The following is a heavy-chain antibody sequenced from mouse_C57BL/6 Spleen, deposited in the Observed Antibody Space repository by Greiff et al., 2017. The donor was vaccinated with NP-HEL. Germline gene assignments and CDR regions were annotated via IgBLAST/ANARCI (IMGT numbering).Heavy chain of an antibody. Sequence: QVQLQQSGADLARPGASVKMSCKASGYTFTSYTMHWVKQRPGQGLEWIGYINPSSGYTKYNHNFKAQAPLPADKSSNTAYMQLSSLTSEDSAVYYCARSGGYYDFDYWGQGTTLTVSS. V-gene: IGHV1-4*01. CDR3: ARSGGYYDFDY. CDR1: GYTFTSYT. J-gene: IGHJ2*01. D-gene: IGHD2-3*01. CDR2: INPSSGYT.